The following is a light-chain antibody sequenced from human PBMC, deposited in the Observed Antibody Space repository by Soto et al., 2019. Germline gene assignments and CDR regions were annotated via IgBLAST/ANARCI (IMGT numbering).Light chain of an antibody. V-gene: IGLV2-14*01. CDR3: SSYADSRTI. Sequence: QSVLTQPASVSGSPGQSITISCTGTSNDVGGYNYVSWYQQHPGKAPKLMLYDVSNRPSGISDRFSGSKSGNTAYLSISGLQAEDEADYYCSSYADSRTIFGGGTKLTVL. J-gene: IGLJ2*01. CDR1: SNDVGGYNY. CDR2: DVS.